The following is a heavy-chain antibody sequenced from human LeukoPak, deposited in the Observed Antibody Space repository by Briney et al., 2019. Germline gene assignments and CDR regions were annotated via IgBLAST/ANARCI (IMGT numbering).Heavy chain of an antibody. D-gene: IGHD3-22*01. V-gene: IGHV4-59*01. CDR3: ARLSSGRPHEYFQH. J-gene: IGHJ1*01. CDR1: GGSISNYY. Sequence: KPSETLSLTCTVSGGSISNYYWSWIRQPPGKGLEWIAYIYSSGSTNYNPSLKSRATISVDTSKNQFSLKLTSVTAADTAVYYCARLSSGRPHEYFQHWGQGTLVAVSS. CDR2: IYSSGST.